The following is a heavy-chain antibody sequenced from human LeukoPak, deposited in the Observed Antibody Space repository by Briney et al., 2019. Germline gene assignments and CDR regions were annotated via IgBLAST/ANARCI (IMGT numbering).Heavy chain of an antibody. CDR3: ARSYNSGSYYPYFFDH. V-gene: IGHV4-59*11. Sequence: SETLSLTCTVSGGSISSHFWSWIRQPPGKGLEWIGSIYYTGSTNYNPSLKSRVTISVDTSNNRFSLRLSSLTAADTAVYYCARSYNSGSYYPYFFDHWGQGTLVTVSS. CDR1: GGSISSHF. J-gene: IGHJ4*02. CDR2: IYYTGST. D-gene: IGHD3-10*01.